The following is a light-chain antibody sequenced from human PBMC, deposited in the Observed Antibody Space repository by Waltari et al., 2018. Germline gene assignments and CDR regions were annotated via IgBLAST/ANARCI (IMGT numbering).Light chain of an antibody. CDR1: SSDVGSYNL. CDR3: CSYAGSSPAV. V-gene: IGLV2-23*02. J-gene: IGLJ7*01. Sequence: QSVLTQPASVSGSPGQSITISCTGTSSDVGSYNLVSWYQQHPGKAPKLMIYEVSKRPSGFSNRFSGSKSGNTASLTISGLQAEDEADYYCCSYAGSSPAVFGGGTQLTVL. CDR2: EVS.